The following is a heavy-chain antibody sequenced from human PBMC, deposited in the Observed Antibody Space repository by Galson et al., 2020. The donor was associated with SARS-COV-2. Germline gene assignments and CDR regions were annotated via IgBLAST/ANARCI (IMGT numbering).Heavy chain of an antibody. CDR2: INPSGGGT. D-gene: IGHD4-4*01. Sequence: ASVKVPCKASRYTFTSYYIHWVRQAPGQGLEWMGIINPSGGGTTYAQKFQGRVTMTRDASTSTVYMELSSLRSEDTAVYYCARDSQGGNDYNYLLFWGQGTLVTVSS. CDR3: ARDSQGGNDYNYLLF. J-gene: IGHJ4*02. V-gene: IGHV1-46*01. CDR1: RYTFTSYY.